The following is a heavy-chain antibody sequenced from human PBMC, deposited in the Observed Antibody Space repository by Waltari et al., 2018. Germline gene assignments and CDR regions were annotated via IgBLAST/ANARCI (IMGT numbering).Heavy chain of an antibody. Sequence: EVQLVESGGGLVKPGGSRRLSCAASGFTFSSYSMNWVRQAPGKGLEWVSSISSRSSYIYYADSVKGRFTISRDNAKNSLYLQMNSLRAEDTAVYYCASHRMGNGGAFDIWGQGTMVTVSS. D-gene: IGHD1-1*01. CDR3: ASHRMGNGGAFDI. V-gene: IGHV3-21*01. CDR2: ISSRSSYI. CDR1: GFTFSSYS. J-gene: IGHJ3*02.